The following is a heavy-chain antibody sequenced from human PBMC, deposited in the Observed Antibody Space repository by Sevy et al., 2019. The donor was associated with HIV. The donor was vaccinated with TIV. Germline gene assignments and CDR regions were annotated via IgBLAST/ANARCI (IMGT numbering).Heavy chain of an antibody. CDR2: ISAGGGTT. CDR3: AKVPQASCSSTSCYSDY. Sequence: GESLKISCAASGFTFSIYAMTWVRQAPGKGLDWVSVISAGGGTTYYADSVKGRFTISRDNSRNTLYVQMNSLRAEDTAVYYCAKVPQASCSSTSCYSDYWGQGTLVTVSS. J-gene: IGHJ4*02. V-gene: IGHV3-23*01. CDR1: GFTFSIYA. D-gene: IGHD2-2*02.